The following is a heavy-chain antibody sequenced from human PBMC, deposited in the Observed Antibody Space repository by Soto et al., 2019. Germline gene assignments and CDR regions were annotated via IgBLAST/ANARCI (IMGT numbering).Heavy chain of an antibody. CDR3: ARDKDRPQLGGNYYSIMEV. Sequence: QVQVVQSGAEVKKPGSSVKVSCKASGGTFSTAAISWVRQAPGQGLEWMGGIMPIFRTADYAQKFQGRVTIPADEYTSTAYLELSSLRSEDTAVYYCARDKDRPQLGGNYYSIMEVWGQGTTVTVSS. V-gene: IGHV1-69*12. D-gene: IGHD3-3*02. CDR2: IMPIFRTA. J-gene: IGHJ6*02. CDR1: GGTFSTAA.